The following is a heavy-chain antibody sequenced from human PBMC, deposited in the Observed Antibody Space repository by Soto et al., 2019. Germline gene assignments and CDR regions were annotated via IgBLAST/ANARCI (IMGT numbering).Heavy chain of an antibody. J-gene: IGHJ4*02. CDR1: VGSFTSNTW. V-gene: IGHV4-4*03. D-gene: IGHD6-6*01. CDR3: ARAEVAARPYFDY. CDR2: IYRAGST. Sequence: PETSSLTCAVSVGSFTSNTWWIWVRQPPGQGLEWVGEIYRAGSTNYNPSLKSRVTISLDNSENQFSLKVTSLTDADTAVYYCARAEVAARPYFDYWGQGTLVTVSS.